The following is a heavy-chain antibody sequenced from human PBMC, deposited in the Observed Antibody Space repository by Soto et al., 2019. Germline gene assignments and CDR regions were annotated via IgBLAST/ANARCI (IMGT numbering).Heavy chain of an antibody. D-gene: IGHD6-13*01. CDR1: GFTFSSYA. CDR3: TKGEIAAAGSFYY. V-gene: IGHV3-23*01. J-gene: IGHJ4*02. CDR2: ISGSGGST. Sequence: EVQLLESGGGLVQPGGSLRLSCAASGFTFSSYAMSWVRQAPGKGLEWVSAISGSGGSTYYADYVKGRFTISRDNSKNTLYLQMNSLIAEGTAVYYCTKGEIAAAGSFYYWGQGTLVTVSS.